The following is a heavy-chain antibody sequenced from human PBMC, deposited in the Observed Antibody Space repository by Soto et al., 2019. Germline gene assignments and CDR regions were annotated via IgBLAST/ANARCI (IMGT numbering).Heavy chain of an antibody. CDR1: GDSISSYY. Sequence: SETLSLTCTVSGDSISSYYWSWIRQPPGKGLEWIGYIYYSGSTIYNPSLKSRVTISVDTSKNQFSLQLSSVTAADTAVYFCAREDDGGDRDYYGLDVWGQGTTVTVSS. J-gene: IGHJ6*02. V-gene: IGHV4-59*12. CDR2: IYYSGST. CDR3: AREDDGGDRDYYGLDV. D-gene: IGHD2-21*02.